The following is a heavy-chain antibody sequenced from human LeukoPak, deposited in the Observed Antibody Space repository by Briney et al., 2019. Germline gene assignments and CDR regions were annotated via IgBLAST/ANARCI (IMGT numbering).Heavy chain of an antibody. D-gene: IGHD2-2*01. CDR3: ARTVPAAHYSDY. Sequence: GASVKVSCKASGYTFTSYAMHWIRQAPGQRLEWMGWINAGSGNTNYPQKFQGRVTITRDTSASTAYMGLSSLRSEDTAVYYCARTVPAAHYSDYWGQGSLVTVSS. V-gene: IGHV1-3*01. CDR1: GYTFTSYA. CDR2: INAGSGNT. J-gene: IGHJ4*02.